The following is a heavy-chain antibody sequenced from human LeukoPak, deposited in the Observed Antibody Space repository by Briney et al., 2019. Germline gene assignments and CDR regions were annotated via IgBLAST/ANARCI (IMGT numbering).Heavy chain of an antibody. CDR2: FTGSKVNT. D-gene: IGHD5-18*01. CDR3: ARDRTDTAMVYERRLDAFDI. V-gene: IGHV1-18*01. J-gene: IGHJ3*02. Sequence: ASVKVSCKASGYTFTSYGISWVRQAPGQGLEWLEWFTGSKVNTNYAQKLQGRVTMTTDTSTSTAYMELRSLRSDDTAVYYCARDRTDTAMVYERRLDAFDIWGQGTMVTVSS. CDR1: GYTFTSYG.